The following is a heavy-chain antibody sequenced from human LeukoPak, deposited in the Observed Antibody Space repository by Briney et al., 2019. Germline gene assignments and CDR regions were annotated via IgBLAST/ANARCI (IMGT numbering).Heavy chain of an antibody. Sequence: GGSLRLSCAASGFTFSNYAMNWVRQAPGKGLEWVSAISGSGGNTKYADSVKGRFTISRDNSKNTLHLQMNSLRAEDTAVYYCAKDQLSLAVAGLQHWGQGTLVTVSS. CDR1: GFTFSNYA. CDR3: AKDQLSLAVAGLQH. CDR2: ISGSGGNT. V-gene: IGHV3-23*01. J-gene: IGHJ1*01. D-gene: IGHD6-19*01.